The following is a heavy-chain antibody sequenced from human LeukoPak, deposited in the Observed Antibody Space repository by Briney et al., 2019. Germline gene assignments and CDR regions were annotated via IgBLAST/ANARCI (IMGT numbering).Heavy chain of an antibody. V-gene: IGHV3-53*01. Sequence: GGSLRLSCAASGFTVISNYMSWVRQARGKGLEWVSVIYSGGSTYYADSVKGRFTISRDNSKNTLYLQMNSLRAEDTAVYYCARGGARGSGYERGSYYMDVWGKGTTVTVSS. CDR1: GFTVISNY. CDR3: ARGGARGSGYERGSYYMDV. J-gene: IGHJ6*03. D-gene: IGHD5-12*01. CDR2: IYSGGST.